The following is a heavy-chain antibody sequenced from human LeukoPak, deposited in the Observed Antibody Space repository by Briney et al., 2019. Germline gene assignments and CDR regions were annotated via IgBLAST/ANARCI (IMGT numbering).Heavy chain of an antibody. V-gene: IGHV3-74*01. CDR2: ICPDGTVT. Sequence: PGGSLRLSCAVSGFTFSTYCMHWVRQAPGKGPMWVSRICPDGTVTNYADSVKARFIISRDNARNTVYLQMNSLRAEDTAVYYCVRDLGGRSGHWGQGTLVTVSS. J-gene: IGHJ4*02. CDR3: VRDLGGRSGH. D-gene: IGHD1-26*01. CDR1: GFTFSTYC.